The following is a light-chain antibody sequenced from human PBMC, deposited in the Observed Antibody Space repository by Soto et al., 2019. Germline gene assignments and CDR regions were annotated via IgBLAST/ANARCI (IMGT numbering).Light chain of an antibody. CDR1: QSLVVW. Sequence: DIQMTQSPSSLSASVGDRVTITCRASQSLVVWLAWYQQKPGKAPKLLIYQTSTLHSGVPSRFSGSGSGTEFTLTISSLQPDDFATYYCQQYRSFSRTFGQGTRVEI. V-gene: IGKV1-5*03. J-gene: IGKJ1*01. CDR2: QTS. CDR3: QQYRSFSRT.